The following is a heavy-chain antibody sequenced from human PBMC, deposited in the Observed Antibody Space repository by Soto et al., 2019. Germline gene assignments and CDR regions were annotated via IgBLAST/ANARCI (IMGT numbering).Heavy chain of an antibody. Sequence: QVPLVQSGAEVKKPGASVKVSCKASGYTFTSYGISWVRQAPGQGLEWMGWISAYNGNTNYAQTLQGRVTMTTDTSTSTAYMELRSLRSDDTAVYYCARDRWGIAVRSPMDYWGQGTLVTVSS. CDR2: ISAYNGNT. CDR1: GYTFTSYG. CDR3: ARDRWGIAVRSPMDY. J-gene: IGHJ4*02. V-gene: IGHV1-18*01. D-gene: IGHD6-19*01.